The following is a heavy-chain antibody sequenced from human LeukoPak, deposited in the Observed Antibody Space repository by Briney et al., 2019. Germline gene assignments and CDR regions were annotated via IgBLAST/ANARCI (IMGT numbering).Heavy chain of an antibody. CDR2: IFPGDSDA. V-gene: IGHV5-51*01. CDR1: GNIFTSYW. J-gene: IGHJ4*02. CDR3: ARQGSGSYYAPSDY. D-gene: IGHD1-26*01. Sequence: GESLKISCQGSGNIFTSYWIGWVRQMPGKGLEWVGIIFPGDSDARYSPSFQGQVTISADKSISTAYLQWSSLKASDTAMYYCARQGSGSYYAPSDYWGQGTLVTVSS.